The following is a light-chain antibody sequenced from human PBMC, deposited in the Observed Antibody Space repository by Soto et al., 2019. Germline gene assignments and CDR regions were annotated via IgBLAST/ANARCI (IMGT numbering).Light chain of an antibody. CDR2: WAS. CDR3: QQYYSTPPFT. Sequence: DIVMTQSPDSLAVSLGERATINCKSSQSVLYSSNNKNYLAWYQQKPGQPPKLLIYWASTRESGVPDRFSGSGSGTDFTLTISSLQAEDVAVYYCQQYYSTPPFTFGPGTKVYIK. J-gene: IGKJ3*01. CDR1: QSVLYSSNNKNY. V-gene: IGKV4-1*01.